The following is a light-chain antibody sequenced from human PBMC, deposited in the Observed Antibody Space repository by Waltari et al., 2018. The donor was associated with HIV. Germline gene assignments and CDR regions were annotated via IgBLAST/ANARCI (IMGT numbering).Light chain of an antibody. Sequence: QSALTQPASVSGSPGQSITISCTGTSSAVGVYNYVSWYQQHPGKAPKLLIYEVSNRPSGISNRFSGSKSGNTASLTSSGLQAEDEADYYCCSYASSTTLDVFGGGTKLTVL. CDR2: EVS. CDR3: CSYASSTTLDV. V-gene: IGLV2-14*01. J-gene: IGLJ2*01. CDR1: SSAVGVYNY.